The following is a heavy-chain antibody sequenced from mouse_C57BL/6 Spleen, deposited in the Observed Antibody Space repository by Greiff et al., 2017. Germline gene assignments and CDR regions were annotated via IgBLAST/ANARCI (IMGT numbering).Heavy chain of an antibody. CDR2: IRNKANGYTT. J-gene: IGHJ4*01. V-gene: IGHV7-3*01. Sequence: EVQRVESGGGLVQPGGSLSLSCAASGFTFTDYYMSWVRQPPGKALEWLGFIRNKANGYTTEYSASVKGRFTISRDNSQSILYLQMNALRAEDSATYYCARSMGGDYWGQGTSVTVSS. CDR3: ARSMGGDY. CDR1: GFTFTDYY.